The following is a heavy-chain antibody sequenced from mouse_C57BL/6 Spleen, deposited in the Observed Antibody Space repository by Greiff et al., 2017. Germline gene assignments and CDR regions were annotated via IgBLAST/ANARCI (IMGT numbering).Heavy chain of an antibody. CDR2: IDPTDSYT. Sequence: QVQLQQPGAELVMPGASVKLSCKASGYTFTSYWMHWVKQRPGQGLEWIGEIDPTDSYTNYNQKFKGKSTLTVAKSSSTAYMQLSSLTSEDSAVYYCANYYVSRGYWYFDVWGTGTTVTVSS. J-gene: IGHJ1*03. D-gene: IGHD1-1*01. V-gene: IGHV1-69*01. CDR3: ANYYVSRGYWYFDV. CDR1: GYTFTSYW.